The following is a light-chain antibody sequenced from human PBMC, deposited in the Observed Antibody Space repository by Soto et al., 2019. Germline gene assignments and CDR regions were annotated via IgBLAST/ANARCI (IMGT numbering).Light chain of an antibody. CDR2: AAS. CDR3: QQYGTAPWT. J-gene: IGKJ1*01. V-gene: IGKV3-20*01. Sequence: EIVLTQSPGTLSLSPGERATVSCRASQSVSNNYLAWYQQKPGQAPRLLIYAASNRARGIPDRFGGSGAGAAFTLTVSRLETEDLEVYYCQQYGTAPWTFGQGAKVEI. CDR1: QSVSNNY.